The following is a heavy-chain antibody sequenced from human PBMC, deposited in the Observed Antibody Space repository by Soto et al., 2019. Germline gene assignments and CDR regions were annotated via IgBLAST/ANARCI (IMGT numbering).Heavy chain of an antibody. CDR1: GYTFTSYG. CDR2: INPYNGNT. J-gene: IGHJ4*02. D-gene: IGHD3-16*01. V-gene: IGHV1-18*01. Sequence: QVQLVQSGAEVKKPGASVKVSCKASGYTFTSYGISWVRQAPGQGLEWMGWINPYNGNTNYAQKLQGRVTMTTDTSTNTAYMELRSLRSAHTAVYYCARDWFGIDYWGQGTLVTVSS. CDR3: ARDWFGIDY.